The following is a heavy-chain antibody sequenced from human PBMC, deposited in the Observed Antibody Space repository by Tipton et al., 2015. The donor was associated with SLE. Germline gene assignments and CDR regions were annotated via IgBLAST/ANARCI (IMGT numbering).Heavy chain of an antibody. J-gene: IGHJ4*02. CDR3: ARGPLVAYYYGSGSYYNPPHYFDY. Sequence: LRLSCNVSGGSISSSSYYWGWIREPPGKGLEWIGSMYYSGTTYYNPSLKSRVTISVDTSKNQFSLKLSSVTAADTAVYYCARGPLVAYYYGSGSYYNPPHYFDYWRQGTLVTVSS. CDR1: GGSISSSSYY. V-gene: IGHV4-39*07. CDR2: MYYSGTT. D-gene: IGHD3-10*01.